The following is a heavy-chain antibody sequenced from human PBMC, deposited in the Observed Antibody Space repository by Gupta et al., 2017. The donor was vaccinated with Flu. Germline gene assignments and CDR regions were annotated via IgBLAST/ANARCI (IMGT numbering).Heavy chain of an antibody. D-gene: IGHD1-26*01. V-gene: IGHV3-30*03. J-gene: IGHJ4*02. CDR2: IASDGSLK. CDR3: ARDPTDGRVGRSVPPAFDY. Sequence: HWVRQAPGKGLEWVSAIASDGSLKFYADSEKVRGTITRDNSKNTQFLQMNGRRPEDKAVSYYARDPTDGRVGRSVPPAFDYWGQGTLVTVSS.